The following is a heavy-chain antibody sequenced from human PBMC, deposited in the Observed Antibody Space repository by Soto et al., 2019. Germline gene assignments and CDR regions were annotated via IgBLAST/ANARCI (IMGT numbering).Heavy chain of an antibody. CDR3: ARDPNDSSAYYHHYYYGMDV. D-gene: IGHD3-22*01. CDR2: INAGNGNA. Sequence: ASVKVSCKASGYTFTSYGIHWVRQAPGQRLEWTGWINAGNGNAKYSEKFQGRVTITRDTSASTAYLELSSLRSEDTAAYYCARDPNDSSAYYHHYYYGMDVWGQGTTVTVSS. J-gene: IGHJ6*02. CDR1: GYTFTSYG. V-gene: IGHV1-3*01.